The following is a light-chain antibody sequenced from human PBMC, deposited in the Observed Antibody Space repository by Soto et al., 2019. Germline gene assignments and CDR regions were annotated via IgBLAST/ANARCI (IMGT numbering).Light chain of an antibody. J-gene: IGLJ2*01. CDR3: QSYDSSLTVV. CDR2: GNI. Sequence: QTVVKQPPSVSGAPGQRVTISCTGSSSNIGAGYDVHWYQQVPGTAPKLLIYGNINRPSGVPDRFSGSKSGTSASLAITGLQADDEADYYCQSYDSSLTVVFGGGTKLTVL. CDR1: SSNIGAGYD. V-gene: IGLV1-40*01.